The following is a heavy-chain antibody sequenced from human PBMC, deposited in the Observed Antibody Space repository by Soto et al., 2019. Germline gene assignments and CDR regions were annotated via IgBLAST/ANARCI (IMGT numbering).Heavy chain of an antibody. V-gene: IGHV4-39*01. J-gene: IGHJ1*01. CDR3: ARHGSKSGSYSECCQH. D-gene: IGHD1-26*01. CDR2: IDSSGTT. Sequence: QLQLQESGPGLVTPSETLSLTCTVSGGSISSSTYFWGWIRQPPGKGLEWIGSIDSSGTTYYNASLRTRATRSVDTSTTQFSLRLSSATAADTAVYSCARHGSKSGSYSECCQHWGQGTLVTVSS. CDR1: GGSISSSTYF.